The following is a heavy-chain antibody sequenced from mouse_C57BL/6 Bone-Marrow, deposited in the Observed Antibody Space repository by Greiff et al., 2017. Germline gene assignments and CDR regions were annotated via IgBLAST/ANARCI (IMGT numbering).Heavy chain of an antibody. D-gene: IGHD2-3*01. CDR2: IYPRSGNT. J-gene: IGHJ4*01. V-gene: IGHV1-81*01. CDR3: ARSWILEAMDY. Sequence: QVQLKESGAELARPGASVKLSCKASGYTFTSYGISWVKQRPGQGLEWIGEIYPRSGNTYYNEKVKGKTTLTADKYSSTAYMELRSLISEDSAVYFCARSWILEAMDYWGQGTSVTVSS. CDR1: GYTFTSYG.